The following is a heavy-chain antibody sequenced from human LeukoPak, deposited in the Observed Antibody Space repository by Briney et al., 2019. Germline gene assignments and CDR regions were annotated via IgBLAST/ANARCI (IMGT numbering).Heavy chain of an antibody. J-gene: IGHJ4*02. Sequence: GGSLRLSCAASGFTFSSYSMNWVRQAPGKGLEWVSYISSSSSTIYYADSVKGRFTISRDNAKNSLYLQMNSLRAEDTAVYYCAREGDSYDRWFDYWGQGTLVTVSS. V-gene: IGHV3-48*04. CDR3: AREGDSYDRWFDY. CDR2: ISSSSSTI. CDR1: GFTFSSYS. D-gene: IGHD3-22*01.